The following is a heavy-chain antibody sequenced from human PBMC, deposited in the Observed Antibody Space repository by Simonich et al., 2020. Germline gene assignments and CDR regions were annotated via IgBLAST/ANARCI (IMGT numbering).Heavy chain of an antibody. CDR3: ARDGLGTAYYYYMDV. J-gene: IGHJ6*03. CDR1: GFTFSSYW. D-gene: IGHD7-27*01. V-gene: IGHV3-7*01. CDR2: IKQDGSEK. Sequence: EVQLVESGGGLVQPGGSLRLSCAASGFTFSSYWMGWVRQAPGKGREWVANIKQDGSEKYYVDYVKGRLTISRDNAKNSLYLQMNSLRAEDTAVYYCARDGLGTAYYYYMDVWGKGTTVTVSS.